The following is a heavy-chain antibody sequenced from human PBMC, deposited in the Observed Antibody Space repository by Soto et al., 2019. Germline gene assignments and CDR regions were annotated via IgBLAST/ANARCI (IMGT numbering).Heavy chain of an antibody. J-gene: IGHJ5*02. D-gene: IGHD3-16*01. CDR2: ISADNGNT. V-gene: IGHV1-18*01. CDR3: ARQPLRITREAYNWFDP. CDR1: GYTFTSYG. Sequence: GGSVKVSFKSSGYTFTSYGISLVRQAPGQGLEWMGWISADNGNTNSAQKLQGRVTMTTDTSTSTAYMELRSLRSDDTAVYYCARQPLRITREAYNWFDPWGQGTLVTVSS.